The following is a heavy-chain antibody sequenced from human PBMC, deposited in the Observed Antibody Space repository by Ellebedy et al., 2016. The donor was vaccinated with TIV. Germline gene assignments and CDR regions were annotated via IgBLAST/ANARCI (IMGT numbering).Heavy chain of an antibody. CDR2: IGDAT. V-gene: IGHV3-53*01. CDR1: GFTFTNAW. J-gene: IGHJ4*02. Sequence: GESLKISXTASGFTFTNAWMNWVRQAPGKGLEWVSSIGDATFYADSVKGRFTISRDNSKNMLYLQMNGLRAEDTALYYCARDVSYSSYDYWGQGTLVTVSS. CDR3: ARDVSYSSYDY. D-gene: IGHD4-11*01.